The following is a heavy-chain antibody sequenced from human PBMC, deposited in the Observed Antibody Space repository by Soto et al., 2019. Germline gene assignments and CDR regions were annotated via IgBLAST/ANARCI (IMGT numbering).Heavy chain of an antibody. Sequence: PSETLSLTGAVSGGSISSSHWWSWVSQPPGKGLEWIGEIYHSGSTNYNPSLKSRVTISVDKSKNQFSLKLSSVTAADTAVYYCAISSGYQQHFDYWGQGTLLTVSA. J-gene: IGHJ4*02. V-gene: IGHV4-4*02. CDR2: IYHSGST. CDR1: GGSISSSHW. CDR3: AISSGYQQHFDY. D-gene: IGHD3-22*01.